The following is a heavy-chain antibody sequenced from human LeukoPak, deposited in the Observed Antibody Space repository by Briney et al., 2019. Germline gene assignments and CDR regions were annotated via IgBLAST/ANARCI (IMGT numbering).Heavy chain of an antibody. V-gene: IGHV3-30*02. CDR2: IRYDGSNK. CDR1: GFTFSSYG. CDR3: AKDRNLWFGELFDY. Sequence: PGGSLRLSCAASGFTFSSYGMHWVRQAPGKGLEWVAFIRYDGSNKYYADSVKGRFTISRDNSKNTLYLQMNSLRAEDTAVYYCAKDRNLWFGELFDYWGQGTLVTVSS. D-gene: IGHD3-10*01. J-gene: IGHJ4*02.